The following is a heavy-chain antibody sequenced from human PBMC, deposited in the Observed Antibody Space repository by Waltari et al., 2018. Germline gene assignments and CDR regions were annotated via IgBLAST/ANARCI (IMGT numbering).Heavy chain of an antibody. CDR2: VDPNNGGI. CDR3: AREVFRFDY. J-gene: IGHJ4*02. CDR1: GYPFPAYY. Sequence: QVQLVQSGAEVKKPGASVKLSCEASGYPFPAYYFHWVRQAPGRGLEWMGYVDPNNGGISYAQRFQGRVTMTRDTSISTVYMELSGLTSDDTAVYYCAREVFRFDYWGQGALVTVSS. V-gene: IGHV1-2*02.